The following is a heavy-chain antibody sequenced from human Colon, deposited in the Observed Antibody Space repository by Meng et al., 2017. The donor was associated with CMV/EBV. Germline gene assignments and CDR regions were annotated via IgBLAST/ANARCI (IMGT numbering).Heavy chain of an antibody. J-gene: IGHJ4*02. CDR2: ISASGYYT. D-gene: IGHD5-24*01. Sequence: FTASELSITDYAVNWVRQAPGKGLEWVSVISASGYYTFYAESVKGRFTIGRDISKNTVYLQTNSLRAEDTAVYFCAKAPTRRYYFDSWGQGSLVTVSS. V-gene: IGHV3-23*01. CDR1: ELSITDYA. CDR3: AKAPTRRYYFDS.